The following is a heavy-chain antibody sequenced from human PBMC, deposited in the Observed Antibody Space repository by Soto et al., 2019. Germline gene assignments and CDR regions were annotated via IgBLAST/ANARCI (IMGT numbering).Heavy chain of an antibody. CDR2: ISSTTNYT. CDR1: GFTFTRYS. D-gene: IGHD3-10*01. CDR3: AASESYHKAAY. Sequence: GGSLRLSCAASGFTFTRYSMNWVRQAPGKGLEWVSSISSTTNYTYYADSVKGRFTISRDNSKHTLFLLMNSLRADDAAVYYCAASESYHKAAYWGQGTLVTVSS. V-gene: IGHV3-21*04. J-gene: IGHJ4*02.